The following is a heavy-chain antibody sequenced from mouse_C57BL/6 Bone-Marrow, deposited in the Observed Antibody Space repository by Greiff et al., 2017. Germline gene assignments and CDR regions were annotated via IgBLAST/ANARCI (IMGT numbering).Heavy chain of an antibody. CDR1: GYTFTSYW. V-gene: IGHV1-50*01. CDR2: IDPSDSYT. CDR3: ARIYYFDY. Sequence: QVQLQQPGAELVKPGASVKLSCKASGYTFTSYWMQWVKQRPGQGLEWIGEIDPSDSYTNYNQKFKGKATLTVDPSSSTAYMQLSSLTSEDSAVYYCARIYYFDYWGQGTTLTVSS. J-gene: IGHJ2*01.